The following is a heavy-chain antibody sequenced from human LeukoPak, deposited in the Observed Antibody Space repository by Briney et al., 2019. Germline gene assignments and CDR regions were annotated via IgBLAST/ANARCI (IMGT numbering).Heavy chain of an antibody. Sequence: ASVKVSCKASGYTFTGYYMHWVRQAPGQGLEWMGWINPNSGGTNYAQKFQGRVTMTRDTSISTAYMELSRLRSDDTAVYYCARERIRCRGDCNDDWGQGTLVTVSS. J-gene: IGHJ4*02. CDR2: INPNSGGT. CDR1: GYTFTGYY. CDR3: ARERIRCRGDCNDD. V-gene: IGHV1-2*02. D-gene: IGHD2-21*02.